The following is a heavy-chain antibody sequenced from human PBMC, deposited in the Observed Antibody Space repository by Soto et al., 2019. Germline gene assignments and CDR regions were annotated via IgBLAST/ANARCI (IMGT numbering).Heavy chain of an antibody. V-gene: IGHV3-21*01. CDR2: ISSSSYI. CDR1: GFTFSSYS. J-gene: IGHJ3*02. CDR3: AREYSGSYDAFDI. D-gene: IGHD1-26*01. Sequence: GGSLRLSCAASGFTFSSYSMNWVRQAPGKGLEWVSSISSSSYIYYADSVKGRFTISRDNAKNSLYLQMNSLRAEDTAVYYCAREYSGSYDAFDIWGQGTMVTVSS.